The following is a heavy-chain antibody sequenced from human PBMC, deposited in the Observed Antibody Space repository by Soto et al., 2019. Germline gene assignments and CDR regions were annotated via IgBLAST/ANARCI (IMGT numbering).Heavy chain of an antibody. J-gene: IGHJ4*02. D-gene: IGHD1-26*01. Sequence: GGSLRLSCAASGFTFSSYAMSWVRQAPGKGLEWVSAISGSGGSTYYADSVKGRFTISRDNSKNTLYLQMNSLRAEDTAVYYCAKLSVGATRYTVGPRGGVDYWGQGTLVTVSS. CDR2: ISGSGGST. CDR1: GFTFSSYA. CDR3: AKLSVGATRYTVGPRGGVDY. V-gene: IGHV3-23*01.